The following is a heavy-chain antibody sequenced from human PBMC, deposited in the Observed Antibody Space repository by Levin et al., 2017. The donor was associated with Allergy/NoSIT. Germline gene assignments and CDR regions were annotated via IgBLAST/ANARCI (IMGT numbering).Heavy chain of an antibody. Sequence: GGSLRLSCAASGFTFSDYAMNWVRQAPGKGLEWVSANSGSGSSTYYADSVKGRFTISRDNSKNTLYLQMDSLRAEDTAVYYCAKGRQFWYDYGMDVWGQGTTVTVSS. CDR3: AKGRQFWYDYGMDV. D-gene: IGHD3-3*02. J-gene: IGHJ6*02. V-gene: IGHV3-23*01. CDR2: NSGSGSST. CDR1: GFTFSDYA.